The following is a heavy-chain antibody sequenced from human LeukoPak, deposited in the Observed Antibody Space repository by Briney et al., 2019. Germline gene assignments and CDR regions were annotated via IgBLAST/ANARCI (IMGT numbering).Heavy chain of an antibody. CDR1: GYTFTGYY. Sequence: ASVKVSCKASGYTFTGYYMHWVRQAPGQGLEWMGCINPNSGGTKYAQKFQGRVTMTRDTSISTAYMELSRLRSDDTAVYYCARDRDYYDSSGYYYETLLGFDSWGQGTLVTVSS. J-gene: IGHJ5*01. CDR3: ARDRDYYDSSGYYYETLLGFDS. CDR2: INPNSGGT. V-gene: IGHV1-2*02. D-gene: IGHD3-22*01.